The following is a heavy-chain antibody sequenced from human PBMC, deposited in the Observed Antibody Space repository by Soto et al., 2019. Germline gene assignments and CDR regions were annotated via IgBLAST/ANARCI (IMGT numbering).Heavy chain of an antibody. CDR3: ARAGRGGYSCSWYEDWYDP. Sequence: ASVKVSCKASGYTFTGYYMHWVRQAPGQGLEWMGWINPNSGGTNYAQKFQGWVTMTRDTSISTAHMELSRLRSDDTAVYYCARAGRGGYSCSWYEDWYDPWGQRTLVTVSS. CDR2: INPNSGGT. V-gene: IGHV1-2*04. D-gene: IGHD6-13*01. J-gene: IGHJ5*02. CDR1: GYTFTGYY.